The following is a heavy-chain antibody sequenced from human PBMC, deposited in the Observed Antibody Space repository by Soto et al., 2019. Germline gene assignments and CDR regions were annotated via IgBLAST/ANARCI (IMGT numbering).Heavy chain of an antibody. CDR1: GGTFSSYA. D-gene: IGHD3-22*01. CDR2: IIPIFGTA. Sequence: AASVKVSCKASGGTFSSYAISWVRQAPGQGLEWMGGIIPIFGTANYAQKFQGRVTITADESTSTAYMELSSLRSEDTAVYYCARGGLLGYYYGMDVWGQGTTVTVSS. J-gene: IGHJ6*02. V-gene: IGHV1-69*13. CDR3: ARGGLLGYYYGMDV.